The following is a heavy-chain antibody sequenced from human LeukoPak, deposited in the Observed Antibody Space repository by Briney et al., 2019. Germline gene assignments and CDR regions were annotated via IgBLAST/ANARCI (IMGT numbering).Heavy chain of an antibody. D-gene: IGHD6-13*01. CDR1: GGSISSSSYY. CDR2: IYYSGST. V-gene: IGHV4-39*01. CDR3: ARHVPPGIAAAGSLDY. Sequence: SETLSLTCTVSGGSISSSSYYWGWIRQPSGKGLEWIGSIYYSGSTYYNPSLKSRVTISVDTSKNQFSLKLSSVTAADTAVYYCARHVPPGIAAAGSLDYWGQGTLVTVSS. J-gene: IGHJ4*02.